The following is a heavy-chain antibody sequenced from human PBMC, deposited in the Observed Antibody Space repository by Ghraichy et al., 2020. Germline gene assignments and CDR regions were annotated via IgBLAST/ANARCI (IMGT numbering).Heavy chain of an antibody. Sequence: SETLSLTCTVSAYSISSGYYWGWIRQPPGKGLEWIGSIYHSGNTYYNKSLKSRVTISVDTSKNQVSLKLSSVTAADTAVYYCARVYSGYDPVYWGQGTLVTVPS. CDR3: ARVYSGYDPVY. J-gene: IGHJ4*02. D-gene: IGHD5-12*01. CDR1: AYSISSGYY. CDR2: IYHSGNT. V-gene: IGHV4-38-2*02.